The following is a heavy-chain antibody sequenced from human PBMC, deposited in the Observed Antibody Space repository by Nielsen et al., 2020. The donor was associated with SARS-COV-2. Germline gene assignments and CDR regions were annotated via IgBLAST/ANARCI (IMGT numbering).Heavy chain of an antibody. V-gene: IGHV3-48*03. CDR2: ISSSGSTI. J-gene: IGHJ3*02. D-gene: IGHD3-22*01. CDR3: ARDKWYYYDSSGYYYVAAFDI. Sequence: WIRQPPGKGLEWVSYISSSGSTIYYADSVKGRFTISRDNAKNSLYLQMNSLRAEDTAVYYCARDKWYYYDSSGYYYVAAFDIWGQGTMVTVSS.